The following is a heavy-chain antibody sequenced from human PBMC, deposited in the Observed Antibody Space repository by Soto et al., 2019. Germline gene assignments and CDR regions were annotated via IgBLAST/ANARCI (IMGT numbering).Heavy chain of an antibody. CDR1: GDAFTNYI. Sequence: QVQLVQSGAEVKKPGSSVKVSCKASGDAFTNYIFDWVRQAPGQGLEWMGGIIPMFGTPKYAQTFQDRVTISADVSTGTAYLELTSLRFDDTSVYYCARGRDQPPVGLYFDSWGEGTRVTVSS. V-gene: IGHV1-69*01. J-gene: IGHJ4*02. D-gene: IGHD2-2*01. CDR2: IIPMFGTP. CDR3: ARGRDQPPVGLYFDS.